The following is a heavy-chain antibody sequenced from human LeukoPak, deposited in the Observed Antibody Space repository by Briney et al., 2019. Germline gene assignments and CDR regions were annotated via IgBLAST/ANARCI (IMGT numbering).Heavy chain of an antibody. J-gene: IGHJ4*02. CDR3: ARAGRAVAGLGIDY. CDR1: GGTFCSYA. Sequence: SVKVSRKDSGGTFCSYAISWVRQAPGQGLECMCGIIPIFGTANYTQKFQGRVTITADESTSTAYRELSSLRSEDTAVYYCARAGRAVAGLGIDYWGQGTLVTVSS. CDR2: IIPIFGTA. D-gene: IGHD6-19*01. V-gene: IGHV1-69*13.